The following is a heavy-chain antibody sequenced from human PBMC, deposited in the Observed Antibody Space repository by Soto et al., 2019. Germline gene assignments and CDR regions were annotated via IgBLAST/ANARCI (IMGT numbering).Heavy chain of an antibody. CDR1: GGTFSSYA. Sequence: QLQLVQSGAEVKKPGSSVKVSCKASGGTFSSYAISWVRQATGQGLEWMGDIIPLFGTPFYAQKFHGRLPIRADESTATDSLELGSLRAADTAVYYCVRERRQDRYFEIWGRGTLVTASS. J-gene: IGHJ2*01. CDR2: IIPLFGTP. V-gene: IGHV1-69*01. CDR3: VRERRQDRYFEI.